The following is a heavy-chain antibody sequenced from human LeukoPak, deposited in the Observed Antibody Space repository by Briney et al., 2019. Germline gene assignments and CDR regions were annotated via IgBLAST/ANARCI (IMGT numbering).Heavy chain of an antibody. V-gene: IGHV3-30*18. CDR1: GLTFSSYG. Sequence: PGGSLRLSCAASGLTFSSYGMHWVRQAPGKGLEWVAVISYDGSNKYYADSVKGRFTISRDNSKNTLYLQMNSLRAEDTAVYYCAKGSPSGYWGQGTLVAVYS. CDR3: AKGSPSGY. J-gene: IGHJ4*02. CDR2: ISYDGSNK.